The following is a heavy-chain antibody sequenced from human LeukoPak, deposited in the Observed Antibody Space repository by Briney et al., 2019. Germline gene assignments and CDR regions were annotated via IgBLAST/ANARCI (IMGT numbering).Heavy chain of an antibody. CDR3: ARLIGDFHWYFDL. J-gene: IGHJ2*01. D-gene: IGHD4-17*01. CDR1: GGSISSGSYY. CDR2: IYTTGST. V-gene: IGHV4-61*02. Sequence: PSQTLSLTCTVSGGSISSGSYYWRWIRQPAGKGLEWIGRIYTTGSTNYNPSLKSPVTISLGTSKNHFSLKLSSVTAADTAVYYCARLIGDFHWYFDLWGRGTLVTVSS.